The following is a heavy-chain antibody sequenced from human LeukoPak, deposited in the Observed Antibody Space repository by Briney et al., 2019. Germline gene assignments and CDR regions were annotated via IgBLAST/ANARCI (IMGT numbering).Heavy chain of an antibody. CDR3: ARPLTGTSWYYFDY. J-gene: IGHJ4*02. CDR2: INPNSADT. D-gene: IGHD1-7*01. Sequence: ASVKVSCKASGYTYTDYYVHWVRQAPGQGLEWMGWINPNSADTSYAQKFRGRVIMTRDTSINTAYVVLSGLKSDDTAVYYCARPLTGTSWYYFDYWGQGTLVTVSS. V-gene: IGHV1-2*02. CDR1: GYTYTDYY.